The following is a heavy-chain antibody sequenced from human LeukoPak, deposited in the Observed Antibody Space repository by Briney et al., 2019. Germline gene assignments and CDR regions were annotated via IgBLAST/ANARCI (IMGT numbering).Heavy chain of an antibody. CDR3: ARCEDYYYNMDV. V-gene: IGHV4-30-4*08. Sequence: ASQTLSLTCTVSGGSISSGDYYWGWIRQPRGKGLEWIGYIYYSGTTYYNPSLKSRVTISVDTSKNQFSLKLSSVTAADTAVYYCARCEDYYYNMDVWGKGTTVTVSS. CDR1: GGSISSGDYY. CDR2: IYYSGTT. J-gene: IGHJ6*03.